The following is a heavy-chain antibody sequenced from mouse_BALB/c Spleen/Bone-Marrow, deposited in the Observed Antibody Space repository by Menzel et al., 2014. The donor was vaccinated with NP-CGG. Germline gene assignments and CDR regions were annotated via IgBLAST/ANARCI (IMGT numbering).Heavy chain of an antibody. J-gene: IGHJ4*01. CDR2: IYPGDGDT. D-gene: IGHD4-1*01. CDR1: GYTFTSYW. V-gene: IGHV1-87*01. Sequence: VMLVESGAELARPGASVKLSCKASGYTFTSYWMQWVKQRPGQGLEWIGAIYPGDGDTRYTQKFRGKATLTADKSSNTAYMQLSSLTSEDSAVYFCASPYANYDAMDYWGQGTSVTVSS. CDR3: ASPYANYDAMDY.